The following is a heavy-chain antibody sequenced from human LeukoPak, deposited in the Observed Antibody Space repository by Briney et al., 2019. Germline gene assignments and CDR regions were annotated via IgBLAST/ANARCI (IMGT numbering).Heavy chain of an antibody. CDR3: AKDRYYDSSGYSDY. CDR1: GFTFSSYA. CDR2: ISYDGSNK. J-gene: IGHJ4*02. D-gene: IGHD3-22*01. Sequence: GRSLRLSCAASGFTFSSYAIHWVRQAPGKGLEWVALISYDGSNKYYADSVKGRFTISRDKSKNTLYLQMNSLRAEDTAVYYCAKDRYYDSSGYSDYWGQGTLVTVSS. V-gene: IGHV3-30*04.